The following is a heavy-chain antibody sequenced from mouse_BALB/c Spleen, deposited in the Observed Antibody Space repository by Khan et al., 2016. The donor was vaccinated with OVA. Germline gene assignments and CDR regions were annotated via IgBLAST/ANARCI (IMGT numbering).Heavy chain of an antibody. J-gene: IGHJ3*01. D-gene: IGHD2-4*01. V-gene: IGHV2-2*02. Sequence: QVQLQQSGPGLVQPSQSLSITCTVSGFSLTNYSVHWVRQSPGKGLEWLGVIWSAGSTDYNAAFISRLTIRKDNSRSQVFFKMNSLQPNDTARYYCARRGYDYGRGALFAYWGQGTLVTVSA. CDR2: IWSAGST. CDR3: ARRGYDYGRGALFAY. CDR1: GFSLTNYS.